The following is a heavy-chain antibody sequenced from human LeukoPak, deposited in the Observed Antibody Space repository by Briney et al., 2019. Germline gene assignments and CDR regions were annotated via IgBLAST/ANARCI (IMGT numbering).Heavy chain of an antibody. D-gene: IGHD3-3*01. V-gene: IGHV4-39*07. Sequence: SETLSLTCTVSGGSISSSSYYWGWIRQPPGKGLEWIGSIYYSGSTYYNPSLKSRVTISVDTSKNQFSLKLGSVTAADTAVYYCAREIRTYYDFWSGYYLAFDPWGQGTLVTVSS. CDR1: GGSISSSSYY. J-gene: IGHJ5*02. CDR2: IYYSGST. CDR3: AREIRTYYDFWSGYYLAFDP.